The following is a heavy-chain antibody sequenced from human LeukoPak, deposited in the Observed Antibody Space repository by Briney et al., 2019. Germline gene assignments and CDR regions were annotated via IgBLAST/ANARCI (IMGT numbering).Heavy chain of an antibody. V-gene: IGHV1-46*01. CDR3: AKAGGGIAARPDAFDI. CDR2: INPSGGST. J-gene: IGHJ3*02. Sequence: GASVKVSCKASGYTFTSYYMHWVRQAPGQGLEWMGIINPSGGSTSYAQKFQGRVTMTRDTSTSTVYIELSSLRSEDTAVYYCAKAGGGIAARPDAFDIWGQGTMVTVSS. CDR1: GYTFTSYY. D-gene: IGHD6-6*01.